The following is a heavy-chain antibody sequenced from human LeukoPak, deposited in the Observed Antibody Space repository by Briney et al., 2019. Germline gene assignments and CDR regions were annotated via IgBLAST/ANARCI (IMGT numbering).Heavy chain of an antibody. CDR2: MNPISGDT. V-gene: IGHV1-8*01. J-gene: IGHJ5*02. D-gene: IGHD3-16*01. Sequence: ASVKVSCKASGYTFTSYDVNWVRQATGQGLEWMGWMNPISGDTGYALKFQGRVTMTEDTSTDTAYMELSSLRSEDTAVYYCAKRGYVTPWFDPWGQGTLVTVSS. CDR1: GYTFTSYD. CDR3: AKRGYVTPWFDP.